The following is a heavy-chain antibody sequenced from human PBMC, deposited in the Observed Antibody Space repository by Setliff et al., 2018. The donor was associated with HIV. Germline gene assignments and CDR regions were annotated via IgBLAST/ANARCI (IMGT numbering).Heavy chain of an antibody. D-gene: IGHD6-19*01. CDR3: AREATPRHSSGWVYFDY. J-gene: IGHJ4*02. Sequence: GGSLRLSCAASGFTFSNYEMLWVRQAPGKGPEWVSYITGSGDTIYYADSVKGRFTMSRDNAKDSVYLQMNTLRVEDTAVYYCAREATPRHSSGWVYFDYWGQGMMVTVS. V-gene: IGHV3-48*03. CDR2: ITGSGDTI. CDR1: GFTFSNYE.